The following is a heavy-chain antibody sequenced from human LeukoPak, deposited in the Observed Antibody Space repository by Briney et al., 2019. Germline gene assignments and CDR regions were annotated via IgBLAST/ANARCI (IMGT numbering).Heavy chain of an antibody. CDR1: GFTFSSYS. CDR3: AAPGVPAATYYFDY. D-gene: IGHD2-2*01. V-gene: IGHV3-21*01. CDR2: ISSSSSYI. J-gene: IGHJ4*02. Sequence: GGSLRHSCAASGFTFSSYSMNWVRQAPGKGLEWVSSISSSSSYIYYADSVKGRFTISRDNAKNSLYLQMNSLRAEDTAVYYCAAPGVPAATYYFDYWGQGTLVTVSS.